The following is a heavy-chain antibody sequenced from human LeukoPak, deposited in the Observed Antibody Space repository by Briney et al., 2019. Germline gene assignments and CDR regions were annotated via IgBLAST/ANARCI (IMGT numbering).Heavy chain of an antibody. CDR1: GDSISSSNCY. CDR3: ARGFNSSGYYYTTLDY. J-gene: IGHJ4*02. CDR2: IYFSGGT. Sequence: SETLSLTCTVSGDSISSSNCYWGWIRQPPGKGLEWIGSIYFSGGTYYNASLKSRVTISVDTSKNQFSLKLSSVTAADTAVYYCARGFNSSGYYYTTLDYWGQGTLVTVSS. D-gene: IGHD3-22*01. V-gene: IGHV4-39*01.